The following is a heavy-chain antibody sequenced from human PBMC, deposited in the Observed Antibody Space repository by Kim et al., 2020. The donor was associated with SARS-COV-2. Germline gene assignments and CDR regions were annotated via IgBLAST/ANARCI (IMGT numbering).Heavy chain of an antibody. CDR1: GDSVSSNSAA. CDR3: ARDGGIAAAGNYNWFDP. D-gene: IGHD6-13*01. CDR2: TYYRSKWYN. V-gene: IGHV6-1*01. Sequence: SQTLSLTCAISGDSVSSNSAAWNWIRQSPSRGLEWLGRTYYRSKWYNDYAVSVKSRITINPDTSKNQFSLQLNSVTPEDTAVYYCARDGGIAAAGNYNWFDPWGQGTLVTVSS. J-gene: IGHJ5*02.